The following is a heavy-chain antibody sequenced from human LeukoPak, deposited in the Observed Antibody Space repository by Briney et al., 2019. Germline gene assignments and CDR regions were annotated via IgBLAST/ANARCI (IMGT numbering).Heavy chain of an antibody. CDR1: GGSISSFY. J-gene: IGHJ4*02. V-gene: IGHV4-59*01. CDR3: ARGYSGSYGRFDY. CDR2: IYYSGNT. Sequence: SETLSLTCTVSGGSISSFYWSWIRQPPGKGLEWIGYIYYSGNTNYNPSLKNRVTISVDTSKNQLSLKLSSVTAADTAVYYCARGYSGSYGRFDYWGQGTLATVSS. D-gene: IGHD1-26*01.